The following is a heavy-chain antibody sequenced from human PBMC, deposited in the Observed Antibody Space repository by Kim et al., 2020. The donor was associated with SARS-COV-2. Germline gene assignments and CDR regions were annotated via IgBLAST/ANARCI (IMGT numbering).Heavy chain of an antibody. CDR3: ASGLAGEIGYSYGELADP. V-gene: IGHV3-23*01. Sequence: GGSLRLSCAASGFTFSGYAMSWVRQAPGKGLEWVSDISGNGGSTYYADSVKGRFTISRDNSKNTLYLQMNSLRAEDTAVYYCASGLAGEIGYSYGELADPWGQGTLVTVSS. CDR2: ISGNGGST. J-gene: IGHJ5*02. CDR1: GFTFSGYA. D-gene: IGHD5-18*01.